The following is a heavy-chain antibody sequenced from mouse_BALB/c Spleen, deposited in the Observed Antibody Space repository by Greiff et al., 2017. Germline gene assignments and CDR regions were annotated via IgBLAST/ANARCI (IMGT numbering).Heavy chain of an antibody. CDR1: GYAFSSSW. CDR3: ARMPYYDYDYAMDY. D-gene: IGHD2-4*01. Sequence: QVQLQQSGPEPVKPGASVKISCKASGYAFSSSWMNWVKQRPGQGLEWIGRIYPGDGDTNYNGKFKGKATLTADKSSSTAYMQLSSLTSVDSAVYFCARMPYYDYDYAMDYWGQGTSVTVSS. V-gene: IGHV1-82*01. CDR2: IYPGDGDT. J-gene: IGHJ4*01.